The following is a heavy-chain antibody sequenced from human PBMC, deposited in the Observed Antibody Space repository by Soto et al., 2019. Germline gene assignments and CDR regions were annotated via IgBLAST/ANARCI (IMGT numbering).Heavy chain of an antibody. D-gene: IGHD6-13*01. Sequence: EVQLLESGGGLIQPGGSLRLSCAASGFTFSSYAMNWVRQAPGKGLEWVSGISGSGGSTYYVDSVKGRFTISRDNSKNAPYLKMSSLRAEDTAVYYCAKAFSWYDYWGQGTLVTVSS. V-gene: IGHV3-23*01. CDR3: AKAFSWYDY. CDR1: GFTFSSYA. CDR2: ISGSGGST. J-gene: IGHJ4*02.